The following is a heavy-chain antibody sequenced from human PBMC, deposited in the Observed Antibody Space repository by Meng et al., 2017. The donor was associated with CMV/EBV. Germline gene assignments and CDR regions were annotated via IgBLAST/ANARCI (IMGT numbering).Heavy chain of an antibody. CDR3: ARVMGPNRTPYYFDY. CDR1: GGSISSGDYY. V-gene: IGHV4-30-4*08. CDR2: IYSSGST. J-gene: IGHJ4*02. D-gene: IGHD1-14*01. Sequence: VQVQESGPGLVKPSQTLSLTCTVSGGSISSGDYYWSWIRQPPGKGLEWIGYIYSSGSTYYNPSLKSRVTISVDTSKNQFSLKLSSVTAADTAVYYCARVMGPNRTPYYFDYWGQGTLVTVSS.